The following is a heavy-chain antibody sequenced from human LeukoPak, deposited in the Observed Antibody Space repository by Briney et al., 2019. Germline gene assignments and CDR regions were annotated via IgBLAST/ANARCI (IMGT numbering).Heavy chain of an antibody. CDR1: GFTFSSYA. V-gene: IGHV3-30*04. J-gene: IGHJ4*02. Sequence: GGSLRLSCAASGFTFSSYAMHWVRQAPGKGLEWVAVISYDGSNKYYADSVKGRFTISRDNAKNSLYLQMNSLRAEDTAVYYCAREIPSGYYFDYWGQGTLVTVSS. D-gene: IGHD3-22*01. CDR3: AREIPSGYYFDY. CDR2: ISYDGSNK.